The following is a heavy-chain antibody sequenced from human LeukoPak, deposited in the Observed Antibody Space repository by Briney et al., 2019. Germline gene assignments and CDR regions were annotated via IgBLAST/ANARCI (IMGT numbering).Heavy chain of an antibody. Sequence: PGVSENIPHKGCLYSFPIYWLVWVPQMSAKGREGMGIIYPPDSDTRYSPSFQGQVTISADKSISTAYLQWSSLKASDTAMYYCARREGYYYGSRSYSKYWGQGTLVTVSS. V-gene: IGHV5-51*03. CDR2: IYPPDSDT. CDR3: ARREGYYYGSRSYSKY. CDR1: LYSFPIYW. J-gene: IGHJ4*02. D-gene: IGHD3-10*01.